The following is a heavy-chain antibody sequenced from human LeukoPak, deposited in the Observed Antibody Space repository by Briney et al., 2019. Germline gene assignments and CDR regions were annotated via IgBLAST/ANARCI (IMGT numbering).Heavy chain of an antibody. CDR1: GFTFSAYG. J-gene: IGHJ4*02. V-gene: IGHV3-33*01. CDR2: IWYGGSDI. D-gene: IGHD3-22*01. CDR3: ARDFGSSYCYGFDY. Sequence: GGSLRLTCAASGFTFSAYGMRGVRQAPGKGLEWGAVIWYGGSDIYYADSVKGRFNISSDNSKNTLYMQMNSLRAEDTAVYYCARDFGSSYCYGFDYWGQGTLVTVSS.